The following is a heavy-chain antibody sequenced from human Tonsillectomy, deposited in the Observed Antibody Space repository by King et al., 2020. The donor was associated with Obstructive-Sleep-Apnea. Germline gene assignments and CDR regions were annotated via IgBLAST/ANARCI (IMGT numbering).Heavy chain of an antibody. Sequence: QLQESGPGLVKPSETLSLTCTVSGDSLSSSSYYWGLIRQPPGKGPEWIGGIYYRWSTYYNPSLKSRVTISVDTSKNQFSLKLGSVTAADTAVYYCATHTTAWRPVDSWGQGTLVTVSS. CDR3: ATHTTAWRPVDS. V-gene: IGHV4-39*01. D-gene: IGHD1-14*01. CDR2: IYYRWST. J-gene: IGHJ4*02. CDR1: GDSLSSSSYY.